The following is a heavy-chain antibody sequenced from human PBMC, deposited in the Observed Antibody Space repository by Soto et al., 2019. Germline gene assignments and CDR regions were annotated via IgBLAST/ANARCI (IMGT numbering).Heavy chain of an antibody. D-gene: IGHD3-9*01. Sequence: QVQLVQPGAEVRKPGASVKLPCKASGYTLTNFAMQWVRQAPGQRLEWMGWINGGNGSTKYSQNFQGRVTITTDTSASTVYMELSSLRSDDTAVYFCARVCLSGRGYFYYYMDVWGKGTTVTVSS. CDR2: INGGNGST. J-gene: IGHJ6*03. CDR3: ARVCLSGRGYFYYYMDV. CDR1: GYTLTNFA. V-gene: IGHV1-3*01.